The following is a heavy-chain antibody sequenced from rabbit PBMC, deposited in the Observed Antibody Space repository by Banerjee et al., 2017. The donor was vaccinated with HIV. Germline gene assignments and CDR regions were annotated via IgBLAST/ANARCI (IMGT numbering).Heavy chain of an antibody. J-gene: IGHJ4*01. CDR3: ARSTSGYDIGDL. CDR2: IYPDYGST. D-gene: IGHD1-1*01. V-gene: IGHV1S45*01. CDR1: GIDFSSYG. Sequence: QEQLVESGGGLVTLGGSLKLSCKASGIDFSSYGISWVRQAPGKGLEWIAYIYPDYGSTDYASWVNGRFTISKTSSTTVTLQMTSLTAADTATYFCARSTSGYDIGDLWGPGTLVTVS.